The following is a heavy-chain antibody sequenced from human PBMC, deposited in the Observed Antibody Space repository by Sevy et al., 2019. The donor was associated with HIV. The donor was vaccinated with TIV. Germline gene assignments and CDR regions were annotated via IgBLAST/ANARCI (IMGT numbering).Heavy chain of an antibody. D-gene: IGHD6-19*01. J-gene: IGHJ6*02. CDR1: GFTFSDYW. Sequence: GWSLRLSCVASGFTFSDYWMTWVRQAPGKGLEWVANIKQDGNEKYYMDSAKGRFTISRDNAKNSVHLQVNSLRAEDLAVYYCAREAVAGRSGPWKADYYYAGMDVWGQGTTVTVSS. CDR3: AREAVAGRSGPWKADYYYAGMDV. CDR2: IKQDGNEK. V-gene: IGHV3-7*01.